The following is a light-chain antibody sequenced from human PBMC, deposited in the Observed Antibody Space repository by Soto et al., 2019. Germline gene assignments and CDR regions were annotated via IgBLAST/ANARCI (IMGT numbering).Light chain of an antibody. CDR2: GAS. Sequence: EIVLTQSPGTLSLSPGERATLSCRASQRISSRYLAWYQQKPGQAPRLLISGASTRATGIPDSFSGSGSGTDFTLTISRLAAEDVAVYFCQRYGSSPPFTFGQGTKVEI. V-gene: IGKV3-20*01. CDR3: QRYGSSPPFT. J-gene: IGKJ2*01. CDR1: QRISSRY.